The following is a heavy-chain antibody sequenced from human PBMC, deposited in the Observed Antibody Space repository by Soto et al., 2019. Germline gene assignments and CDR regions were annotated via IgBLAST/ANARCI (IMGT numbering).Heavy chain of an antibody. V-gene: IGHV5-51*01. Sequence: GESLKISCXGSGYSFTSYWIGWVRQMPGKGLEWMGIIYPGDSDTRYSPSFQGQVTISADKSISTAYLQWSSLKASDTAMYYCARHRRQYSSSSPNYYYGMDVWGQGTTVTVSS. CDR1: GYSFTSYW. CDR3: ARHRRQYSSSSPNYYYGMDV. CDR2: IYPGDSDT. J-gene: IGHJ6*02. D-gene: IGHD6-6*01.